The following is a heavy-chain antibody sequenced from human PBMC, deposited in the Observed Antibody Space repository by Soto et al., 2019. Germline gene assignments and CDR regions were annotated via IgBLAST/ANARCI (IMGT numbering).Heavy chain of an antibody. CDR1: GFNFRGYT. D-gene: IGHD1-26*01. CDR2: IFGGGGRST. Sequence: EVQLLESGGDLVHPGGSLRLSCAASGFNFRGYTMSWIRQAPGKGLEWVSSIFGGGGRSTFYSASVKGRFTISRDDSQYTLFVKMSSLRGEDTAMYYCAKDFTPDSRWDIDYWGQGTLVTVSS. V-gene: IGHV3-23*01. CDR3: AKDFTPDSRWDIDY. J-gene: IGHJ4*02.